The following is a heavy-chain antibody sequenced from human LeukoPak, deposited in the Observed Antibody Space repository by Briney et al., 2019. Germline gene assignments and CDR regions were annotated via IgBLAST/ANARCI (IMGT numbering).Heavy chain of an antibody. V-gene: IGHV3-7*03. Sequence: PGGSLRLSCAASGLTFSSYWMTWVRQAPGKGLEWVANIKQDGSEKYYVDSVKGRFTISRENAKNSLYLQMNSLRAEDTAVYYCARYLRYSWYFDLWGRGTLVTVSS. CDR2: IKQDGSEK. D-gene: IGHD1-26*01. J-gene: IGHJ2*01. CDR3: ARYLRYSWYFDL. CDR1: GLTFSSYW.